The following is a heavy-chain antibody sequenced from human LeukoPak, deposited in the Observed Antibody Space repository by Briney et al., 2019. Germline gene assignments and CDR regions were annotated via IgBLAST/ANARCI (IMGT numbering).Heavy chain of an antibody. D-gene: IGHD3-3*01. J-gene: IGHJ3*02. CDR2: ITSSGSTI. V-gene: IGHV3-11*01. Sequence: GGSLRLSCAGSGFAFSDYYMTWIRQAPGKGLEWMSYITSSGSTIHYADSVKGRFTISRDNAKNSVYLEMNDLRLEDTALYYCARDRSAGGAFDIWGRGTMVTVSS. CDR3: ARDRSAGGAFDI. CDR1: GFAFSDYY.